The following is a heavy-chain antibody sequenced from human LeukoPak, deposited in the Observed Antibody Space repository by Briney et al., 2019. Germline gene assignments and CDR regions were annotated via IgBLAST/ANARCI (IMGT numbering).Heavy chain of an antibody. CDR3: ARGRGYSSSWYTYGYYFDY. D-gene: IGHD6-13*01. CDR1: GGSISSSSYY. V-gene: IGHV4-39*07. Sequence: SETLSLTCTVSGGSISSSSYYWGWIRQPPGKGLEWIGEINHSGSTNYNPSLKSRVTISVDTPKNQFSLKLSSVTAADTAVYYCARGRGYSSSWYTYGYYFDYWGQGTLVTVSS. J-gene: IGHJ4*02. CDR2: INHSGST.